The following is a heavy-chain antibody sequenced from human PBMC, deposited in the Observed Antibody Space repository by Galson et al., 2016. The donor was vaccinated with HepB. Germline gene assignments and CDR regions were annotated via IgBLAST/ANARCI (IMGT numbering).Heavy chain of an antibody. CDR3: ARVPVTGTYYTAASDV. CDR1: GDSISSHY. Sequence: SETLSLTCTVSGDSISSHYWGWIRQPPGKGLEWIGYMRSSGGSNYNPSLNSRLTISLDTSKNQFSLQLTSVIAADTAVYYCARVPVTGTYYTAASDVWGRWTVVTVSS. V-gene: IGHV4-59*11. J-gene: IGHJ3*01. CDR2: MRSSGGS. D-gene: IGHD1-26*01.